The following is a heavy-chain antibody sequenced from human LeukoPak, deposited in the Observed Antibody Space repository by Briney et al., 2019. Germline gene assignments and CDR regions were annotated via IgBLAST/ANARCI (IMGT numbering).Heavy chain of an antibody. V-gene: IGHV4-59*01. Sequence: SETPSLTCTVSGGSISSYYWSWIRQPPGKGLEWIGYIYYSGSTNYNPSLKSRVTISVDTSKNQFSLKLSSVTAADTAVYYCARDPGYWFDPWGQGTLVTVSS. CDR1: GGSISSYY. D-gene: IGHD1-1*01. CDR3: ARDPGYWFDP. J-gene: IGHJ5*02. CDR2: IYYSGST.